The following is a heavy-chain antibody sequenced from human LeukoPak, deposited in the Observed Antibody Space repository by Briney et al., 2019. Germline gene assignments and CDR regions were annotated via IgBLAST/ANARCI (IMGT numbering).Heavy chain of an antibody. V-gene: IGHV3-74*01. CDR2: INGDGSTT. J-gene: IGHJ4*02. Sequence: PGGSLRLSCAASGFSFNTYWMHWVRQAPGKGLVWVSRINGDGSTTNYADSVKGRFTISRDNAKNTLYLQMNSLRAEDTAVYYCASDLYLGYGGQGTLVTVSS. CDR1: GFSFNTYW. CDR3: ASDLYLGY. D-gene: IGHD3-16*01.